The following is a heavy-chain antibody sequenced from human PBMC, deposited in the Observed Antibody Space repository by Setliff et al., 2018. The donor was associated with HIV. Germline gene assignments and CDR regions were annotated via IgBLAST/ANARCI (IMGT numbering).Heavy chain of an antibody. Sequence: GGSLRLSCAASGFTFSNYAMTWVRQAPGKGLEWVSTIINSGGTTYYADSVKGRFTISRDNSKNTMYLQMNSLRGEDTAVYFCAKDIQCNGGSCKHFDFWGQGTRVTVSS. CDR3: AKDIQCNGGSCKHFDF. CDR1: GFTFSNYA. J-gene: IGHJ4*02. CDR2: IINSGGTT. D-gene: IGHD2-15*01. V-gene: IGHV3-23*01.